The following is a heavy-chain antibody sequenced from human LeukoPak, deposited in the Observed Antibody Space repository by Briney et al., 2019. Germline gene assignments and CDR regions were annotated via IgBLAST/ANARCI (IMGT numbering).Heavy chain of an antibody. CDR1: GGSISSGGYY. V-gene: IGHV4-31*03. Sequence: SETLSLTCTVSGGSISSGGYYWRWIRQHPGKGLEWIGYIYYSGSTYYNPSLKSRVTISVDTSKNQFSLKLSSVTAAETAVYYCARDGIVVVPAAMVRDYYYYGMDVWGQGTTVTVSS. CDR2: IYYSGST. CDR3: ARDGIVVVPAAMVRDYYYYGMDV. D-gene: IGHD2-2*01. J-gene: IGHJ6*02.